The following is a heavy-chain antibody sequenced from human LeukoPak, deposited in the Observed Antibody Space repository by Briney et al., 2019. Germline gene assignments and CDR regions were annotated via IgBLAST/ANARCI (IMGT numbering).Heavy chain of an antibody. Sequence: PSETLSLTCTVSGGSISSYYWSWIRQPPGKGLEWIGYIYYSGSTNYNPSLKSRVTISVDTSKNQFSLKLSSVTAADTAVYFCARSILNFDYWGQGTLVTVSS. CDR2: IYYSGST. CDR1: GGSISSYY. D-gene: IGHD3-3*02. J-gene: IGHJ4*02. V-gene: IGHV4-59*08. CDR3: ARSILNFDY.